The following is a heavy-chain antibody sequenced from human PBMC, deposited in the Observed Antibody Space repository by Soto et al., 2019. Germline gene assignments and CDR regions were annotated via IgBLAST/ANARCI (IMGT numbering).Heavy chain of an antibody. CDR2: IWYDGSNK. CDR1: GFTFSSYG. V-gene: IGHV3-33*01. J-gene: IGHJ4*02. Sequence: QVQLVESGGGVVQPGRSLRLSCAASGFTFSSYGMHWVRQAPGKGLEWVAVIWYDGSNKYYADSVKGRFTISRDNSKNTLYLQMNSLRAEDTAVYYCARGPYSSGWPLDYWGQGTLVTVSS. CDR3: ARGPYSSGWPLDY. D-gene: IGHD6-19*01.